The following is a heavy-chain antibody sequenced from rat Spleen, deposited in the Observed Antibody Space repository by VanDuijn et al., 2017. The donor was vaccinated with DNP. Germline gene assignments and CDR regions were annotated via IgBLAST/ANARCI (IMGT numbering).Heavy chain of an antibody. CDR3: TRGYRYNPPFAMDA. V-gene: IGHV2-19*01. J-gene: IGHJ4*01. CDR1: GFSVTDHN. D-gene: IGHD1-5*01. CDR2: IRSRGDT. Sequence: QVQLQESGPGLVQPSQTLSLVCTVSGFSVTDHNVHWVRQPPGKGLEWLGRIRSRGDTYYNSALKSRLSISRDTSKNQVLLEINSLQTEDTAIYFCTRGYRYNPPFAMDAWGQGTAVTVSS.